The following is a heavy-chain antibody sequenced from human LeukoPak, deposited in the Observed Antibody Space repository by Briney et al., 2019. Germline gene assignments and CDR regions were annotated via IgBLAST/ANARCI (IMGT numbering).Heavy chain of an antibody. CDR1: GGSISSGGYS. D-gene: IGHD2-15*01. Sequence: SETLSLTCAVSGGSISSGGYSWSWIRQPPGKGLEWIGYIYHSGSTYYNPSLKSRVTISVDRSKNQFSLKLSSVTAADTAVYYCARGGGYSGYDSNCSGGSCYPHYFDYWGQGTLVTVSS. CDR3: ARGGGYSGYDSNCSGGSCYPHYFDY. V-gene: IGHV4-30-2*01. J-gene: IGHJ4*02. CDR2: IYHSGST.